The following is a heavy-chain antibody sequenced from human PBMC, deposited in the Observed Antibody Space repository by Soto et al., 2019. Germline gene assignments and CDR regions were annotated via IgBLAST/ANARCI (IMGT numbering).Heavy chain of an antibody. Sequence: EVQLVESGGGLIQPGGSLRLSCTAPGFSVTTTYMSWVRQAPGKGLEWVSLIYAGGYTSYADSVKGRFTVSRDNSNNTLFLQLNSLRVEDTAVYYCARGTWGISWPNFFDYCGQGVLVTVSS. CDR3: ARGTWGISWPNFFDY. CDR2: IYAGGYT. CDR1: GFSVTTTY. V-gene: IGHV3-53*01. J-gene: IGHJ4*02. D-gene: IGHD6-13*01.